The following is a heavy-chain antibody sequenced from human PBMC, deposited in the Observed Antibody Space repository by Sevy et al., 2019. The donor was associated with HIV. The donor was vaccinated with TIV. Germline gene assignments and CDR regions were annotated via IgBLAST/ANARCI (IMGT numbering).Heavy chain of an antibody. V-gene: IGHV3-30-3*01. CDR3: ARDLGIAVAGTTGGYYFDY. D-gene: IGHD6-19*01. CDR1: GFTFSSYA. J-gene: IGHJ4*02. CDR2: ISYDGSNK. Sequence: GGSLRLSCAASGFTFSSYAMHWVRQAPGKGLEWVAVISYDGSNKYYADSVKGRFTISRDNSKNTLYLQMNSLRAEDTAVYYCARDLGIAVAGTTGGYYFDYWGQGTLVTVSS.